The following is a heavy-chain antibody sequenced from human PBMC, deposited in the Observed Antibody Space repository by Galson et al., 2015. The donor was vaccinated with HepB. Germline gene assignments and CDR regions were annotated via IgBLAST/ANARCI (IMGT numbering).Heavy chain of an antibody. CDR3: AKDMLYEGGAMIGEY. J-gene: IGHJ4*02. D-gene: IGHD3-22*01. CDR1: GFTFDDYA. Sequence: SLRLSCAASGFTFDDYAMHWVRQAPGKGLEWVSGISWNSGSIGYADSVKGRFTISRDNAKNSLYLQMNSLRAEDTALYYCAKDMLYEGGAMIGEYWGQGTLVTVSS. V-gene: IGHV3-9*01. CDR2: ISWNSGSI.